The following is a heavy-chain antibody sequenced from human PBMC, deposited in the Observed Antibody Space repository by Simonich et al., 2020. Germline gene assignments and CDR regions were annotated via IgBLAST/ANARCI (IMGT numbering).Heavy chain of an antibody. CDR1: GFTFGSYA. Sequence: QVQLVESGGGVVQPGGSLGLPFAASGFTFGSYAMPWVRREPGKWLGWVAVISYEGINKDYANSVKGRFTISRDNSKNTLYLQMNSLRAEDTAVYYCAREGAGNDAFDIWGQGTMVTVSS. CDR2: ISYEGINK. D-gene: IGHD1-26*01. CDR3: AREGAGNDAFDI. V-gene: IGHV3-30*07. J-gene: IGHJ3*02.